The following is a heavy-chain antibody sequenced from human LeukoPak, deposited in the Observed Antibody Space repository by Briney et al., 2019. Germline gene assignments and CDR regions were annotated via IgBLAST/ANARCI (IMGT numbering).Heavy chain of an antibody. CDR2: INHSGST. CDR3: AGSAKGTWLIY. CDR1: GGSFSGYY. V-gene: IGHV4-34*01. D-gene: IGHD6-19*01. Sequence: SETLSLTCAVYGGSFSGYYWSWIRQPPGKGLEWIGEINHSGSTNYNPSLKSRVTISVDTSKNQFSLKLSSVTAADTAVYYCAGSAKGTWLIYWGQGTLVTVSS. J-gene: IGHJ4*02.